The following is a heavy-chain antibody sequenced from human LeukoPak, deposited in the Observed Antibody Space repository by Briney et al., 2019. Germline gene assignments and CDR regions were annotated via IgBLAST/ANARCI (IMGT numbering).Heavy chain of an antibody. D-gene: IGHD2-15*01. Sequence: QSGGSLRLSCAASGFTFSSYGMHWVRQAPGKGLEWVAVISYDGSNKYYADSVKGRFTISRDNSKNTLYLQMNSLRAEDTAVYYCAKDGEHCSGGSGYSTREGYYGMDVWGQGTTVTVSS. CDR2: ISYDGSNK. CDR3: AKDGEHCSGGSGYSTREGYYGMDV. CDR1: GFTFSSYG. J-gene: IGHJ6*02. V-gene: IGHV3-30*18.